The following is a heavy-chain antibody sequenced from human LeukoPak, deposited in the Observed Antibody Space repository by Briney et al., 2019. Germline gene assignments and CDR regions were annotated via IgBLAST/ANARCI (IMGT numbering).Heavy chain of an antibody. CDR1: GLTFSSQA. J-gene: IGHJ3*02. CDR3: AKPKEADGRSALDI. Sequence: GGSLRLSCAASGLTFSSQAKNWVRHAPAKGLEWVSGISGSGGSIYYADSVKGRLTISRDNSQNTLYLQMNSLRADNTVEYHGAKPKEADGRSALDIWGQGTMVTVSS. V-gene: IGHV3-23*01. D-gene: IGHD6-19*01. CDR2: ISGSGGSI.